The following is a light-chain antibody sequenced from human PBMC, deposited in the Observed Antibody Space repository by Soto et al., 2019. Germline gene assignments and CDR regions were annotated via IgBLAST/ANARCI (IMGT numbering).Light chain of an antibody. CDR1: SRDVGAYDY. CDR2: EVN. J-gene: IGLJ1*01. V-gene: IGLV2-14*01. Sequence: QSVLTQPASVSGSPGQSITISCTGTSRDVGAYDYVSWYQQYPGKAPKLIIYEVNNRPSGVSGRFSGSKSDTTAFLTISGLQAEDEADYYCSSYSDSDTKVFGTGTKLTVL. CDR3: SSYSDSDTKV.